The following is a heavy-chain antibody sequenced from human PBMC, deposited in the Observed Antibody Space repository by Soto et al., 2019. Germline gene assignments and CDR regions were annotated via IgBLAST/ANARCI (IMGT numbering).Heavy chain of an antibody. Sequence: PSETLSLTCSVSGYFISSGYYWAWIRQPPVKGLEWIGSTLHSGSTYYNPSLKSRVTMSVDTFKNQFSLKLSSVTASDTAVYYCARDRQSAYYFDSSGANWFDPWGQGTLVTVSS. V-gene: IGHV4-38-2*02. CDR1: GYFISSGYY. D-gene: IGHD3-22*01. CDR2: TLHSGST. J-gene: IGHJ5*02. CDR3: ARDRQSAYYFDSSGANWFDP.